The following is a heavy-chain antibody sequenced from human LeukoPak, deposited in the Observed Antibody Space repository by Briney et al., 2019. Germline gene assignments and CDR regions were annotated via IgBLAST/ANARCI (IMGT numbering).Heavy chain of an antibody. Sequence: PSETLSLTCTVSGGSISSYYWSWIRQPPGKGLEWIGRIYTSGGTNYNPSLKSRVTISLDESKNQFSLKLSSVTAADTAVYYCARDGPSDFFDYWGQGTLVTVSS. CDR1: GGSISSYY. CDR2: IYTSGGT. J-gene: IGHJ4*02. V-gene: IGHV4-4*07. D-gene: IGHD3-3*01. CDR3: ARDGPSDFFDY.